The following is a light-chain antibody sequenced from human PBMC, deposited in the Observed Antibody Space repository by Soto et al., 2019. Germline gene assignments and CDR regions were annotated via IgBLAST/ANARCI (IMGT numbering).Light chain of an antibody. Sequence: QSALTQPASVSGSPGQSITISCTGTNSDVGDYNYVSWYQQHPGKAPKLIIYEVSNRPSGISDRFSASKSGNTASLTISGLQAEDEAEYYCSSYTTSNGRVFGTGTKVTVL. CDR1: NSDVGDYNY. CDR2: EVS. V-gene: IGLV2-14*01. CDR3: SSYTTSNGRV. J-gene: IGLJ1*01.